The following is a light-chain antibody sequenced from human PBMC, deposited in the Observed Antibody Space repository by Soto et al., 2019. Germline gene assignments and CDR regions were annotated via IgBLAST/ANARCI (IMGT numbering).Light chain of an antibody. J-gene: IGKJ1*01. V-gene: IGKV1-17*01. CDR1: HDIKND. CDR3: LQHNSYSWT. CDR2: AAS. Sequence: DIQMTQSPSSLSASVGDRVTITCRASHDIKNDLDWYQQKPGKGPKRLIYAASSLQSGVPSRFSGSGSGTEFTLTISSLQSEDFATYYCLQHNSYSWTFGQGTKWKSN.